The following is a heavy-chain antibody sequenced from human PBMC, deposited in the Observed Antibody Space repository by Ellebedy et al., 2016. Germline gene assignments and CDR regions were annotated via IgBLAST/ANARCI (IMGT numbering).Heavy chain of an antibody. J-gene: IGHJ6*02. Sequence: ASVKVSCKSSGYTLTYYGFSWVRQSTGQGLERMGWINPHNGNTNYAQEFQGRVTMTTDTSTSTAYMELRSLRPDDTAVYYCARLFREIYYGMDVWGQGTTVTVSS. CDR3: ARLFREIYYGMDV. CDR1: GYTLTYYG. D-gene: IGHD5-24*01. V-gene: IGHV1-18*04. CDR2: INPHNGNT.